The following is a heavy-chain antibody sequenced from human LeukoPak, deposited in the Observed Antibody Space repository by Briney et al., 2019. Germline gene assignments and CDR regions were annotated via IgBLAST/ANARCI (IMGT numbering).Heavy chain of an antibody. D-gene: IGHD5-12*01. Sequence: GASLQISCKGSGYNFTNSWIGWVRQLPGKGLEWMGIIFPADSDTKYSPSFQGQVTISADKSITTAYLQWSSLKASGTAMYYCARVWYSGYEFDYWGQGTLVTVSS. CDR3: ARVWYSGYEFDY. CDR2: IFPADSDT. CDR1: GYNFTNSW. J-gene: IGHJ4*02. V-gene: IGHV5-51*01.